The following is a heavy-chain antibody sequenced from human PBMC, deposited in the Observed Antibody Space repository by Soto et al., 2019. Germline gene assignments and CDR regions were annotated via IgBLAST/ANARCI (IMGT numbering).Heavy chain of an antibody. V-gene: IGHV1-46*01. CDR1: GYTFTSYY. CDR2: INPSGGST. J-gene: IGHJ5*02. D-gene: IGHD3-22*01. CDR3: SSDLYYYDSSGPLGNWFDP. Sequence: ASVKVSCKASGYTFTSYYMHWVRQAPGQGLEWMGIINPSGGSTSYAQKFQGRVTMTRDTSTSTVYMELSSLRSEDTAVYYCSSDLYYYDSSGPLGNWFDPWGQGTLVTVSS.